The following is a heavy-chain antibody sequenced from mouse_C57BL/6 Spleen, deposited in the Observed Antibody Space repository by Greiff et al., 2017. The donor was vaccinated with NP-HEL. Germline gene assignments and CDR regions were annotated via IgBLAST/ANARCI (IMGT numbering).Heavy chain of an antibody. Sequence: VQLQQSGPGLVQPSQSLSITCTVSGFSLTSYGVHWVRQSPGKGLEWLGVIGSGGSTDYNAAFISRLSISKDNSKSQVFFKMNSLQADDTAIYYCASSSSSSAWFAYWGQGTLVTVSA. CDR3: ASSSSSSAWFAY. D-gene: IGHD1-1*01. V-gene: IGHV2-2*01. CDR2: IGSGGST. CDR1: GFSLTSYG. J-gene: IGHJ3*01.